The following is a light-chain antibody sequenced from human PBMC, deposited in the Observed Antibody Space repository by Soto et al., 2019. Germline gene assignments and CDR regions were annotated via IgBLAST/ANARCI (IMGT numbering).Light chain of an antibody. J-gene: IGLJ2*01. CDR2: EVS. Sequence: QSALTQPASVSGSPGQSITISCTGTNSDVGGYNYVSWYQQYPGEAPKLMIYEVSNRPSGVSNRFSGSKSANTASLTISALQAEDEADYYCSSYTSSSTLVFGGGTQLTVL. CDR1: NSDVGGYNY. V-gene: IGLV2-14*01. CDR3: SSYTSSSTLV.